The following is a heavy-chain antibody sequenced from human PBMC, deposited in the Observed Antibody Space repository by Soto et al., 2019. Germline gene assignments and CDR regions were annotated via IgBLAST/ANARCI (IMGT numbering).Heavy chain of an antibody. CDR1: GGSINSGGYS. J-gene: IGHJ6*02. Sequence: SETLSLTCAVSGGSINSGGYSWSWVRQAPGGGLEWIGNIYPSGSANFSPSLKTRVTISVDRSMNHFSLNLGSVTAADTAVYYCARELFPYGMDVWGPGTTVTVSS. CDR2: IYPSGSA. CDR3: ARELFPYGMDV. V-gene: IGHV4-30-2*01.